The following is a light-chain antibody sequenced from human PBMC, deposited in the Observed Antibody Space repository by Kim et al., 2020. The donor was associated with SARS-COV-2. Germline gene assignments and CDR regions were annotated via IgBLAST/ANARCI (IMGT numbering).Light chain of an antibody. V-gene: IGKV3-20*01. CDR1: QSVSSNY. CDR2: GAS. J-gene: IGKJ1*01. CDR3: QQYGTS. Sequence: EIVLTQSPGTLSLSPGERATLTCRASQSVSSNYLAWYQQKPGQAPRLLIYGASSRATGIPDRFSGSGSGTDFTLTINRLEPEDFAVYYCQQYGTSFGQGTKVDIK.